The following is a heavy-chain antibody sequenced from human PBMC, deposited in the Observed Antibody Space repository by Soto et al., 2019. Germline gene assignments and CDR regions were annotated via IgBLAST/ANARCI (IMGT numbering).Heavy chain of an antibody. Sequence: GSLRLSCAASGFTFSSYGMHWVRQAPGKGLEWVAVISYDGSNKYYADSVKGRFTISRDNSKNTLYLQMNSLRAEDTAVYYCAKESLPKSMATNYGMDVWGQGTTVTVSS. CDR3: AKESLPKSMATNYGMDV. CDR1: GFTFSSYG. D-gene: IGHD5-18*01. V-gene: IGHV3-30*18. J-gene: IGHJ6*02. CDR2: ISYDGSNK.